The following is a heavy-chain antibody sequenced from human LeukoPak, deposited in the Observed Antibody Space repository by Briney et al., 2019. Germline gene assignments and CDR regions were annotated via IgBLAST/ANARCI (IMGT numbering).Heavy chain of an antibody. J-gene: IGHJ4*02. V-gene: IGHV1-18*01. Sequence: ASVKVSCKASGYTFTSYGISGVRQAPGQGLEWMGWISAYNGNTNYAQKLQGRVTMTTDTSTSTAYMELRSLRSDDTAVYYCARTTYYYGSGSYPADYWGQGTLVTVSS. CDR3: ARTTYYYGSGSYPADY. CDR2: ISAYNGNT. CDR1: GYTFTSYG. D-gene: IGHD3-10*01.